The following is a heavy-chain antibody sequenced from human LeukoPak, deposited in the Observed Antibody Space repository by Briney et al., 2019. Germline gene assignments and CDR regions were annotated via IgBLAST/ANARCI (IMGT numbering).Heavy chain of an antibody. CDR2: ISASGGST. CDR1: GFTFSNYA. J-gene: IGHJ4*02. V-gene: IGHV3-23*01. CDR3: AKHLGATPSYYFDY. Sequence: GGSLRLSCAASGFTFSNYAMSWVRQAPGKGLEWVSGISASGGSTNYADSVKGRLTISRDNSKNTLYLHMNSLRGEDTAVYYCAKHLGATPSYYFDYWGQGTLVTVSS. D-gene: IGHD1-26*01.